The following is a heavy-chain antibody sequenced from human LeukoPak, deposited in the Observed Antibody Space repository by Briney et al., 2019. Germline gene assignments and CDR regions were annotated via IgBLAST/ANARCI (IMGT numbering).Heavy chain of an antibody. CDR1: GYSFTSYW. V-gene: IGHV5-51*01. CDR2: IYPGDSDT. D-gene: IGHD6-19*01. J-gene: IGHJ4*02. CDR3: ARAGSSGIIVAGPRGFDY. Sequence: GESLKISCKGSGYSFTSYWIGWVRQMPGKGLEWMGIIYPGDSDTRYSPSFQGQVTISADKSINTAYLQWNNLKAADTAMYYCARAGSSGIIVAGPRGFDYWGQGTLVTVSS.